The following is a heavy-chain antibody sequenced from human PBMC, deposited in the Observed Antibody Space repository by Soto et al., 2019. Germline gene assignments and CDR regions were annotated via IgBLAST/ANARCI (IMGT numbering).Heavy chain of an antibody. D-gene: IGHD2-2*01. J-gene: IGHJ6*02. CDR3: ARDGREYQLLLDGMDV. CDR2: IYYSGST. Sequence: PSETLSLTCTVSGGAVISGNYYFICIRQPPWKGLELIGYIYYSGSTNYNPSLKSRVTISVDTSKNQFSLKLSSVTAADTAVYFCARDGREYQLLLDGMDVWGQGTTVTVSS. V-gene: IGHV4-61*01. CDR1: GGAVISGNYY.